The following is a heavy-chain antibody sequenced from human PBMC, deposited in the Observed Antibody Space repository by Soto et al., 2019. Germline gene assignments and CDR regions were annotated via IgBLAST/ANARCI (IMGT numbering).Heavy chain of an antibody. CDR2: ISYDGSNK. D-gene: IGHD3-10*01. J-gene: IGHJ4*02. V-gene: IGHV3-30*18. CDR1: GFTFSSYG. CDR3: AKVGPSVTMVRGVIDY. Sequence: GGSLRLSCAASGFTFSSYGMHWVRQAPGKGLEWVAVISYDGSNKYYADSVKGRFTISRDNSKNTLYLQMNSLRAEDTAVYYCAKVGPSVTMVRGVIDYWGQGTLVTVSS.